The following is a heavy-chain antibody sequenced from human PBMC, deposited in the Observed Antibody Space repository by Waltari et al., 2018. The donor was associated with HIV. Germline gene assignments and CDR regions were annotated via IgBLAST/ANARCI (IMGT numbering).Heavy chain of an antibody. CDR3: ARDGGVVVVGSVGY. D-gene: IGHD2-15*01. V-gene: IGHV1-3*01. CDR2: INAGNGNT. Sequence: QVQLVQSGAEVKKPGASVKVSCKASGYTFTSYAMHWVRQAPGQRLEWMGWINAGNGNTKYSQKFQGRVTLTRDTAASTAYMELSSLRSEDTAVYYCARDGGVVVVGSVGYWGQGTLVTVSS. J-gene: IGHJ4*02. CDR1: GYTFTSYA.